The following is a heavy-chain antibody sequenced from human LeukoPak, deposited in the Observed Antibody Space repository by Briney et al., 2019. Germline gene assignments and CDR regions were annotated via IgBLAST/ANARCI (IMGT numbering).Heavy chain of an antibody. V-gene: IGHV4-59*01. Sequence: PSETLSLTCTVSGGSINSYSWSWIRQPPGNGLEWIGNIYYSGSSKYNPSLRSRVTISVDTSKNQFSLKLNSVTTADTAVYYCARDRGSSWENWFDPWGQGTLVTVSS. CDR1: GGSINSYS. D-gene: IGHD6-13*01. CDR2: IYYSGSS. CDR3: ARDRGSSWENWFDP. J-gene: IGHJ5*02.